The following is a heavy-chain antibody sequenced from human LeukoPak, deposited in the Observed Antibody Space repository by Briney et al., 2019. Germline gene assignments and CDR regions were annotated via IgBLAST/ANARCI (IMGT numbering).Heavy chain of an antibody. V-gene: IGHV4-39*01. J-gene: IGHJ4*02. CDR3: ARRGYSYGVFDY. Sequence: SETLSVTCTVPGGSIGSSSYYWGWIRQPPGKGLEWIGSIYYSGSTYYNPSLKSRVTISVDTSKNQFSLKLSSVTAADTAVYYCARRGYSYGVFDYWGQGTLVTVSS. CDR1: GGSIGSSSYY. CDR2: IYYSGST. D-gene: IGHD5-18*01.